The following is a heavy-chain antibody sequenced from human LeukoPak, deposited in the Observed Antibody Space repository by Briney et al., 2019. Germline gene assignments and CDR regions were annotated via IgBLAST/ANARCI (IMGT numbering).Heavy chain of an antibody. CDR1: GYTFTSYG. Sequence: SVKVSCKASGYTFTSYGISWVRQAPGQGLEWMGRIIPIPDIANYPQKFQGRVTITADILTSTTYMELSSLRSDDTAVYYCARDHCSGGTCLGGHWGQGTLVTVSS. J-gene: IGHJ4*02. V-gene: IGHV1-69*04. CDR2: IIPIPDIA. CDR3: ARDHCSGGTCLGGH. D-gene: IGHD2-15*01.